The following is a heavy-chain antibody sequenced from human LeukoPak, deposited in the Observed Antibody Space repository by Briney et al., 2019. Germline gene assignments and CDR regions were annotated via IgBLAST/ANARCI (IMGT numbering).Heavy chain of an antibody. Sequence: GGSLRLSCAASGFTFSSYGMHWVRQAPGKGLEWVAVISYDGSNKYYADSVKGRFTISRDNSKNTLYLQMNSLRAEDTAVYYCAKDTDRYQGRYYGMDVWGQGTTVTVSS. CDR3: AKDTDRYQGRYYGMDV. J-gene: IGHJ6*02. D-gene: IGHD1-14*01. CDR1: GFTFSSYG. CDR2: ISYDGSNK. V-gene: IGHV3-30*18.